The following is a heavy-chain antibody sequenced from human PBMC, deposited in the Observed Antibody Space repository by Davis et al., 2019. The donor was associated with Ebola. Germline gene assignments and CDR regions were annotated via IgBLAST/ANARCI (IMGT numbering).Heavy chain of an antibody. CDR1: GFTFSSYG. CDR3: TARTTHSY. Sequence: GGSLRLSCAASGFTFSSYGMHWVRQAPGKGLEWVAVISYDGSNKYYADSVKGRFTISRDNSKNTLYLQMNSLRAEDTAVYYCTARTTHSYWGQGTLVTVSS. V-gene: IGHV3-30*03. CDR2: ISYDGSNK. J-gene: IGHJ4*02. D-gene: IGHD4-11*01.